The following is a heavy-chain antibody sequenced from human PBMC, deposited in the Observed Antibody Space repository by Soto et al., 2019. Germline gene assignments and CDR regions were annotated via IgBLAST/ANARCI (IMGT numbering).Heavy chain of an antibody. CDR1: GGSFSGYY. J-gene: IGHJ6*02. V-gene: IGHV4-34*01. Sequence: SEPLSLTCAVYGGSFSGYYWSWIRQPPGKGLEWIGEINHSGSTNYNPSLKSRVTISVDTSKNQFSLKLSSVTAADTAVYYCARIPSIAVAGTHYYYGMDVWGQGTTVTVSS. CDR2: INHSGST. CDR3: ARIPSIAVAGTHYYYGMDV. D-gene: IGHD6-19*01.